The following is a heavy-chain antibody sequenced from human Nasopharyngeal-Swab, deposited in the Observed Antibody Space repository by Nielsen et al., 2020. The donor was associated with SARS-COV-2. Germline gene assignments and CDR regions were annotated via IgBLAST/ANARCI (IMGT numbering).Heavy chain of an antibody. Sequence: GESLKISCAASGFTFSSYAMHWVRQAPGKGLEWVANIKQDGSEKYYVDSVKGRFTISRDNAKNSLYLQMNSLRAEDTAVYYCARDSGSYGVGAFDIWGQGTMVTVSS. V-gene: IGHV3-7*03. CDR1: GFTFSSYA. D-gene: IGHD1-26*01. CDR2: IKQDGSEK. J-gene: IGHJ3*02. CDR3: ARDSGSYGVGAFDI.